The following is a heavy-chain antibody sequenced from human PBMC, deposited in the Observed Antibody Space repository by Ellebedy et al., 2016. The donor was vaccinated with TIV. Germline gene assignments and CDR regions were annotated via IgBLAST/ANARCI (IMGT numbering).Heavy chain of an antibody. V-gene: IGHV4-59*01. CDR2: IYYTGST. D-gene: IGHD3-22*01. CDR1: GASISPYY. Sequence: SETLSLTXTVSGASISPYYWSWIRQPPGKGLEWIGYIYYTGSTNYNPSLKSRVTIAVDTSKNQFSLKLRSVTAADTAVYYCAKIVTVYYYYFMDVWGKGTTVTVSS. J-gene: IGHJ6*03. CDR3: AKIVTVYYYYFMDV.